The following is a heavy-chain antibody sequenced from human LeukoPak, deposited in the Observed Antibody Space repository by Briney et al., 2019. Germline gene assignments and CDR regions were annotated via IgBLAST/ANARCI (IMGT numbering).Heavy chain of an antibody. CDR3: ARDGSGVSDGWYFDV. D-gene: IGHD6-19*01. CDR2: IYYSENT. V-gene: IGHV4-34*11. J-gene: IGHJ2*01. Sequence: SETLSLTCAVYGGSFSGYYWSWVRQPPGKGLEWVGYIYYSENTNYNPSLKSRVTISVDTSKNQFSLNLTSVTAADTAFYYCARDGSGVSDGWYFDVWGRGTLVTVSS. CDR1: GGSFSGYY.